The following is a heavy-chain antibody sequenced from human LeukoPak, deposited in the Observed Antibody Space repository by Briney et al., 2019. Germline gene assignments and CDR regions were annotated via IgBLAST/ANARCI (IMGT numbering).Heavy chain of an antibody. Sequence: HPGGSLRLSCAASGFTFDDYAMHWVRQAPGKGLEWVSGISWNSGSIGYADSVKGRFTISRDNAKNSLYLQMNSLRAEDTALYCCAKDLTYYYDSSGYCFDYWGQGTLVTVSS. V-gene: IGHV3-9*01. CDR2: ISWNSGSI. CDR3: AKDLTYYYDSSGYCFDY. D-gene: IGHD3-22*01. J-gene: IGHJ4*02. CDR1: GFTFDDYA.